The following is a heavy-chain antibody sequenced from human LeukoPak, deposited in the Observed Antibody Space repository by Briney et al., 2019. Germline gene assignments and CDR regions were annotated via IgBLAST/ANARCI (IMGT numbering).Heavy chain of an antibody. Sequence: ASVKVSCKASGYTFTSYGISWVRQAPGQGLECMGWISAYNGNTNYAQKLQGRVTMTTNTSTSTAYMELRSLRSDDTAVYYCARVAGIAAAGRFDPWGQGTLVTVSS. J-gene: IGHJ5*02. D-gene: IGHD6-13*01. CDR2: ISAYNGNT. CDR3: ARVAGIAAAGRFDP. CDR1: GYTFTSYG. V-gene: IGHV1-18*01.